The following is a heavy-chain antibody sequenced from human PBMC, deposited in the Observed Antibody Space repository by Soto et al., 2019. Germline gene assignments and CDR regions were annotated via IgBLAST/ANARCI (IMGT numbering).Heavy chain of an antibody. CDR3: ARGYDSSGYYLSFDY. J-gene: IGHJ4*02. CDR1: GGTFSSYA. V-gene: IGHV1-69*06. Sequence: SVKVSCKASGGTFSSYAISWVRQAPGQGLEWMGGIIPIFGTANYAQKFQGRVTITADKSTSTAYMELSSLRSEDTAVHYCARGYDSSGYYLSFDYWGQGTLVTVSS. CDR2: IIPIFGTA. D-gene: IGHD3-22*01.